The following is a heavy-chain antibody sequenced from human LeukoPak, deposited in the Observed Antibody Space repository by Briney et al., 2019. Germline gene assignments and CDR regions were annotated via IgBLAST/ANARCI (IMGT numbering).Heavy chain of an antibody. D-gene: IGHD1-26*01. V-gene: IGHV3-30*03. CDR3: ARAYSAYWYSAY. J-gene: IGHJ4*02. CDR1: GFTFSNYG. CDR2: ISGDGSRI. Sequence: GGSLRLSCAASGFTFSNYGMHWVRKAPGKGPEWVAVISGDGSRIHHADSVKGRFTISRDNSKNTLYLQMNSLRTEDTAVYYCARAYSAYWYSAYWGQGALVTVSS.